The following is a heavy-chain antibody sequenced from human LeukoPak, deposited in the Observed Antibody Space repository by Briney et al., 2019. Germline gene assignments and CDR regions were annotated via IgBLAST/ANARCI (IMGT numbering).Heavy chain of an antibody. D-gene: IGHD4-17*01. J-gene: IGHJ4*02. Sequence: GGSLRLSCAASGFTVSSNYMSWVRQAPGKGLEWVSVIYSGGSTYYADSVKGRFTISRDNSKNTLYLQLNSLRSGDTAVYYCAKEGSYGDFDYWGQGTLVTVSS. CDR1: GFTVSSNY. CDR3: AKEGSYGDFDY. CDR2: IYSGGST. V-gene: IGHV3-53*05.